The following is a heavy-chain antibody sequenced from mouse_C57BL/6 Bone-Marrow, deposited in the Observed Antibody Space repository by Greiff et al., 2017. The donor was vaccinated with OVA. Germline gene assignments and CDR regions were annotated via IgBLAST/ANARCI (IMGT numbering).Heavy chain of an antibody. Sequence: QVQLQQSGAELVKPGASVKMSCKASGYTFTSYWLTWVKQRPGQGLEWIGDIYPGSGSTNYNEKFKSKATLTVDTSSSTAYMQLSSLTSEDSAVYYCARAWGYSYAMDYWGQGTSVTVSS. V-gene: IGHV1-55*01. CDR1: GYTFTSYW. J-gene: IGHJ4*01. D-gene: IGHD2-3*01. CDR3: ARAWGYSYAMDY. CDR2: IYPGSGST.